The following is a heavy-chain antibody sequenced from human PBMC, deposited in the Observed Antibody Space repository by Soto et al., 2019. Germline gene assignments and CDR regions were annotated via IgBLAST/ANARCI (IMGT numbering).Heavy chain of an antibody. D-gene: IGHD5-18*01. Sequence: QWHFQEPGPGLVKPWGTLSFTCPFSGGSWGSSRWGGWSRQPPGKGREWIGEVFLRGSTNCNPSLKSRVTMSVDKSKSQFSLRLSSVTAADTAIYYCATVDSATVNDVFDIWGQGTLVTVSS. CDR1: GGSWGSSRW. J-gene: IGHJ3*02. CDR3: ATVDSATVNDVFDI. CDR2: VFLRGST. V-gene: IGHV4-4*02.